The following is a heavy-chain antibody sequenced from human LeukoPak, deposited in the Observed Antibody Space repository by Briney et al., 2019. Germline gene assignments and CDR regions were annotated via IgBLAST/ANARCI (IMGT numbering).Heavy chain of an antibody. D-gene: IGHD1-26*01. Sequence: SQTLSLTCTVSGGSITSGDSFWTWIRQHPEKGLEWIGYISYNGSPYYNPSLQTRVTISSDMSKNQFSLKLSSVTAADTAVYYCARVQTWGWELLGGFDYWGQGTLVTVSS. CDR3: ARVQTWGWELLGGFDY. CDR2: ISYNGSP. V-gene: IGHV4-31*03. J-gene: IGHJ4*02. CDR1: GGSITSGDSF.